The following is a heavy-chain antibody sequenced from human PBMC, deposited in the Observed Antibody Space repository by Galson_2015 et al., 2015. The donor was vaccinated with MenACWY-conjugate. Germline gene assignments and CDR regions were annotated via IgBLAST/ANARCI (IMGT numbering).Heavy chain of an antibody. CDR3: VREGYYFDY. V-gene: IGHV6-1*01. Sequence: CAISGDSVSSNGAAWNWTRQSPSRGLEWLGKTYYRSKWYNDYAVSVNSRITINPDTSNNQFSLQLNSVTPDDTAVYYCVREGYYFDYWGQGTLVTVSS. CDR1: GDSVSSNGAA. J-gene: IGHJ4*02. CDR2: TYYRSKWYN.